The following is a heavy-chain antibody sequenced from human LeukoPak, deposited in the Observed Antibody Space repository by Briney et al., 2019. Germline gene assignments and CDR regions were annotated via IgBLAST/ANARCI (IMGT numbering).Heavy chain of an antibody. J-gene: IGHJ6*02. CDR3: ARRRYYDSSGHYYYGMDV. CDR1: GYSFTSYW. D-gene: IGHD3-22*01. V-gene: IGHV5-51*01. CDR2: IYPGDSDT. Sequence: GASLQISCKGSGYSFTSYWIGWVRQLPGKGLEWMGIIYPGDSDTRYSPSFQGQVTISADKSISTAYLQWSSLKASDTAMYYCARRRYYDSSGHYYYGMDVWGQGTTVTVSS.